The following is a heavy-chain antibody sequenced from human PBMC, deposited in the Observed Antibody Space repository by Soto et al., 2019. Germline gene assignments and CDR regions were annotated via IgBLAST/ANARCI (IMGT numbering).Heavy chain of an antibody. Sequence: QVQLVESGGGVVQPGRSLRLSCAASGFTFSSYGIHWVRQAPGKGLEWVAVISYDGNNKYYADSVKGRFTISRDNSKNTQYLQMNSLRAEDTAVYYFAKNGPSAGSGAFDIWGQGTMVTVSS. D-gene: IGHD3-10*01. CDR2: ISYDGNNK. CDR1: GFTFSSYG. CDR3: AKNGPSAGSGAFDI. J-gene: IGHJ3*02. V-gene: IGHV3-30*18.